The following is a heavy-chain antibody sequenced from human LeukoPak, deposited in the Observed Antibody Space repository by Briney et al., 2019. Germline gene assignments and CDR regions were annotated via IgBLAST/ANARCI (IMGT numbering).Heavy chain of an antibody. Sequence: GGSLRLSCAASGFTFSSYAMSWVRQAPGKGLEWVSVISDSGGSTYYADSVKGRFTISRDNSKNSLYLQMNSLRTEDTALYYCAKDLSTVTRRDYWGQGTLVTVSS. CDR1: GFTFSSYA. D-gene: IGHD4-17*01. J-gene: IGHJ4*02. CDR3: AKDLSTVTRRDY. V-gene: IGHV3-23*01. CDR2: ISDSGGST.